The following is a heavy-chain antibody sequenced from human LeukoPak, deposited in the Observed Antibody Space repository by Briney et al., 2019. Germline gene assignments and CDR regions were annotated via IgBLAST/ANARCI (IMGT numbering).Heavy chain of an antibody. V-gene: IGHV3-21*01. CDR3: AGAHLYCSGGSCYSDY. J-gene: IGHJ4*02. D-gene: IGHD2-15*01. Sequence: GGSLRLSCAASGFTFSSYSMNWVRQAPGKGLEWVSSISSSSSYIYYADSVKGRFTISRDNAKNSLYLQMNSLRAEDTAVYYCAGAHLYCSGGSCYSDYWGQGTLVTVSS. CDR2: ISSSSSYI. CDR1: GFTFSSYS.